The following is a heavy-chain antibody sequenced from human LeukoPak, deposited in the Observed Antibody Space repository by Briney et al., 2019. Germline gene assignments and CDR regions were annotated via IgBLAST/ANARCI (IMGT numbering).Heavy chain of an antibody. D-gene: IGHD4-17*01. J-gene: IGHJ4*02. CDR3: ARGGRWVTTVTNFDY. Sequence: PSETLSLTCTVSGDSISNSYWSWIRQPPGKELERIGYISHNGSPDYSPSLKSRVTISSDTSKNQLSLKLSSVTAADTAVYYCARGGRWVTTVTNFDYWGQGTLVTVSS. V-gene: IGHV4-59*01. CDR2: ISHNGSP. CDR1: GDSISNSY.